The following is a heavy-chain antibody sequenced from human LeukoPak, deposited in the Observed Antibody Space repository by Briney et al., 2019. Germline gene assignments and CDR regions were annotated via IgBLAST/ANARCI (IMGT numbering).Heavy chain of an antibody. D-gene: IGHD3-10*01. CDR1: GYTFTSYD. CDR2: MNPSSGNT. V-gene: IGHV1-8*01. Sequence: GASVKVSCKASGYTFTSYDINWVRHATGQGLEWMGWMNPSSGNTGYAQKFQGRVTMTRNTSISTAYMELSSLRSEDTAVYYCARGGYYYGSGSYSYYYYYGMDVWGQGTTVTVSS. J-gene: IGHJ6*02. CDR3: ARGGYYYGSGSYSYYYYYGMDV.